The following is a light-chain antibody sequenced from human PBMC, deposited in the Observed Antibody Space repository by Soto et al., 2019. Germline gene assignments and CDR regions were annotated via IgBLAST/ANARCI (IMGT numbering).Light chain of an antibody. CDR2: GAS. CDR3: QPYNNWPAWT. V-gene: IGKV3-15*01. Sequence: EVLMTQSPATLSVSPGERATLSCRASQSVSSNLAWYQQKPGQAPRLLIYGASTRATGIPARFSGSGSGTEFTLTISSLQSEDFAVYYCQPYNNWPAWTFGQGNKV. CDR1: QSVSSN. J-gene: IGKJ1*01.